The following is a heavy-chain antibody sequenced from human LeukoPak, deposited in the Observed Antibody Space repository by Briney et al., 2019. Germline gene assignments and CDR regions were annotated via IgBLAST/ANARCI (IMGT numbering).Heavy chain of an antibody. CDR3: ARDSDYDFWSGYLWFDP. CDR2: IWYDGSNK. J-gene: IGHJ5*02. D-gene: IGHD3-3*01. CDR1: GFTFSSYG. V-gene: IGHV3-33*01. Sequence: RSLRLSCAASGFTFSSYGMHWVRQAPGKGLEWVAVIWYDGSNKYYADSVKGRFTISRDNSKNTLYLQMNSLRAEDTAVYYCARDSDYDFWSGYLWFDPWGQGTLVTVSS.